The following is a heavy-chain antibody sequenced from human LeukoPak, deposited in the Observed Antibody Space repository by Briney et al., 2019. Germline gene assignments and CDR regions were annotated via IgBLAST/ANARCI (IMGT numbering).Heavy chain of an antibody. D-gene: IGHD6-19*01. V-gene: IGHV1-24*01. J-gene: IGHJ4*02. CDR3: ATLYSSGWLNYFDY. CDR2: FDPEDGET. Sequence: ASVKVSCKVSGYTLTGLSMHWVRQAPGKGLEWMGGFDPEDGETIYAQKFQGRVTMTEDTSTDTAYMELSSLRSEDTAVYYCATLYSSGWLNYFDYWGQGTLVTVSS. CDR1: GYTLTGLS.